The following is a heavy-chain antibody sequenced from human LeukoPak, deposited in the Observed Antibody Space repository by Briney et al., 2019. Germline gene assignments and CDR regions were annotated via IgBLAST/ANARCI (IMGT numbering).Heavy chain of an antibody. CDR3: ARPLPCSATTCSDAFYI. V-gene: IGHV4-34*01. J-gene: IGHJ3*02. Sequence: PSETLSLTCAVYGGSLSGFYWSWVRQPPGKGVEWIGEINQRGDNNYKPSLKSRVTISVETSKNQFSLRLSSVAAADTAVYYCARPLPCSATTCSDAFYIWGQGTMVTVSS. CDR1: GGSLSGFY. D-gene: IGHD2-2*01. CDR2: INQRGDN.